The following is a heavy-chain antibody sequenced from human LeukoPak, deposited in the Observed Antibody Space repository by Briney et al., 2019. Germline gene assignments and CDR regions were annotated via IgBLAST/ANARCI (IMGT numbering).Heavy chain of an antibody. J-gene: IGHJ6*03. V-gene: IGHV1-69*13. CDR2: IIPTFGTA. D-gene: IGHD2-2*01. CDR3: ARGTGYCSSTSCYPSEDYYYYYMDV. Sequence: GASVKVSCKASGGTFSSYAISWVRQAPGQGLEWMGGIIPTFGTANYAQKFQGRVTITADESTSTAYMELSSLRSEDTAVYYCARGTGYCSSTSCYPSEDYYYYYMDVWGKGTTVTISS. CDR1: GGTFSSYA.